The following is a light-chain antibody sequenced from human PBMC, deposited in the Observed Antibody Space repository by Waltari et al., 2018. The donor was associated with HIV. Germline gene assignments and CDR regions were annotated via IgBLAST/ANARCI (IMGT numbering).Light chain of an antibody. Sequence: QSVLTQPPSVSGAPGQRVTISCTGSSSNIGAGYDVHWYRQLPGTAPKLLIYGNNNRPSGVPGRFAGSKSDTSASLAITGLQAEDEADYYCQSYDSSLSGFVVFGGGTKLTVL. J-gene: IGLJ2*01. CDR3: QSYDSSLSGFVV. V-gene: IGLV1-40*01. CDR1: SSNIGAGYD. CDR2: GNN.